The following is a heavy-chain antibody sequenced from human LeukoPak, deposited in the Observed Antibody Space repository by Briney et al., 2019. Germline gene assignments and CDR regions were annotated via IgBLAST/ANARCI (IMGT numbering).Heavy chain of an antibody. CDR3: AELGITMIGGV. J-gene: IGHJ6*04. Sequence: GGSLRLSCAASGFTFSSYSMNWVRQAPGKGLEWVSYIGSSSSTIYYGDSVKGRFTISRDNAKNSLYLQMNSLRAEDTAVYYCAELGITMIGGVWGKGTTVTISS. CDR2: IGSSSSTI. D-gene: IGHD3-10*02. V-gene: IGHV3-48*01. CDR1: GFTFSSYS.